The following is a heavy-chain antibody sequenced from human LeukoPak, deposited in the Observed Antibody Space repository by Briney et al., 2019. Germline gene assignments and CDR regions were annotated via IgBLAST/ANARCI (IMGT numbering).Heavy chain of an antibody. V-gene: IGHV4-38-2*02. CDR2: NYHSGST. D-gene: IGHD6-13*01. CDR3: ARARSGIAGFDP. CDR1: GYSISSGYY. Sequence: SETLSLTCTVSGYSISSGYYWGWIRQPPGKGLEWIGSNYHSGSTYYNPSLKSRVTISVDTSKNQFSLKLSSVTAADTAVYYCARARSGIAGFDPWGQGTLVTVSS. J-gene: IGHJ5*02.